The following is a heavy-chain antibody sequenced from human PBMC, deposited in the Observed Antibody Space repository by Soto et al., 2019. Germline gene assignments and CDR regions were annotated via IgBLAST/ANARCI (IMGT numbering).Heavy chain of an antibody. CDR2: INHSGST. CDR1: GGSFSGYY. CDR3: ATTTGGEEYYFDY. D-gene: IGHD1-1*01. J-gene: IGHJ4*02. Sequence: PSETLSLTCAVYGGSFSGYYWSWIRQPPGKGLEWIGEINHSGSTNYNPSLKSRVTISVDTSKNQFSLKLSSVTAADTAVYYCATTTGGEEYYFDYWGQGTLVTVSS. V-gene: IGHV4-34*01.